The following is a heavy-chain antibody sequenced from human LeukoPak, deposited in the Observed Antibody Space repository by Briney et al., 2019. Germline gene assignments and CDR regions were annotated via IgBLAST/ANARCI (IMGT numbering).Heavy chain of an antibody. J-gene: IGHJ4*02. Sequence: PSETLSLTCTVSGGSISSSSYYWGWVRQPPGTGLEWIGSIYYSGSTYYNPSLKSRVTIPVDTSKNQFSLKLSSVTAADTAVYYCADRTSSIAALRWGQGTLVTVSS. D-gene: IGHD6-6*01. V-gene: IGHV4-39*01. CDR2: IYYSGST. CDR1: GGSISSSSYY. CDR3: ADRTSSIAALR.